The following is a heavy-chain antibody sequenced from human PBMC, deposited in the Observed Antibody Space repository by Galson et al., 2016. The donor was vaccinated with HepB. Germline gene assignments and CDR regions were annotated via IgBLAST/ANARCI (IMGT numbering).Heavy chain of an antibody. J-gene: IGHJ6*02. CDR2: IPYDGSSQ. D-gene: IGHD1-26*01. CDR3: AKDGILGTTTQSKGMDV. CDR1: GFTFGIYA. Sequence: SLRLSCAASGFTFGIYAMHWVRQAPGKGLEWVALIPYDGSSQYHADSVRGRFTISRDNSKNTLYLQMDSLRPEDTAVYYCAKDGILGTTTQSKGMDVWGQGTTVTVPS. V-gene: IGHV3-30-3*01.